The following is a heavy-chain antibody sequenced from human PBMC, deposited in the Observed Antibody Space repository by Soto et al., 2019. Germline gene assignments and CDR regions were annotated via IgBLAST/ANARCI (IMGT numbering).Heavy chain of an antibody. CDR1: GFTFSSYA. Sequence: GGSLRLSCAASGFTFSSYAMSWVRQAPGKGLEWVSAISGSGGSTYYADSVKGRFTISRDNSKNTLYLQMNSLRAEDTAVYYCAKNSFYDFWSGYRGYYMDVWGKGTTVTVSS. D-gene: IGHD3-3*01. V-gene: IGHV3-23*01. CDR3: AKNSFYDFWSGYRGYYMDV. CDR2: ISGSGGST. J-gene: IGHJ6*03.